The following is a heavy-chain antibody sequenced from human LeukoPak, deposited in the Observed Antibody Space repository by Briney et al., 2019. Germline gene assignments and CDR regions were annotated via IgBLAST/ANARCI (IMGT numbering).Heavy chain of an antibody. V-gene: IGHV3-23*01. CDR1: GFTFSSYE. CDR3: AKKYSTGLDP. Sequence: GGSLRLSCAASGFTFSSYEMHWVRQAPGKGLEWVSDINGSGGSTYYADSVKGRFTISRDNSKNTLYLQMNSLRAEDTAVYYCAKKYSTGLDPWGQGTLVTVSS. J-gene: IGHJ5*02. CDR2: INGSGGST. D-gene: IGHD1-26*01.